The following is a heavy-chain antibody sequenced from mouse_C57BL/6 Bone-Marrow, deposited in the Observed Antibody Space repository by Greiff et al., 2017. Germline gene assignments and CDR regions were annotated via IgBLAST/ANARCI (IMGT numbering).Heavy chain of an antibody. J-gene: IGHJ2*01. CDR1: GYTFTSYG. CDR2: IYPRSGNT. CDR3: ARERGYGSSVYYFDY. D-gene: IGHD1-1*01. Sequence: VQLQQSGAELARPGASVKLSCKASGYTFTSYGISWVKQSTGQGLEWIGEIYPRSGNTYYNEKFKGKATLTADKSSSTAYMELRSLTSEDSAVYFCARERGYGSSVYYFDYWGQGTTLTVSS. V-gene: IGHV1-81*01.